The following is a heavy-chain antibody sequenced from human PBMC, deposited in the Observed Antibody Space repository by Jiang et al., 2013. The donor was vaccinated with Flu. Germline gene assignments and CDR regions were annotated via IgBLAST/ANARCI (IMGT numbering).Heavy chain of an antibody. J-gene: IGHJ4*02. D-gene: IGHD5-24*01. CDR1: GGSISSGGYS. CDR3: ARGRDGYPALAY. CDR2: IYYSGST. Sequence: GPGLVKPSQTLSLTCAVSGGSISSGGYSWSWIRQPPGKGLEWIGYIYYSGSTYYNPSLKSRVTISVDTSKNQFSLKLSSVTAADTAVYYCARGRDGYPALAYWGQGTLVTVSS. V-gene: IGHV4-30-4*07.